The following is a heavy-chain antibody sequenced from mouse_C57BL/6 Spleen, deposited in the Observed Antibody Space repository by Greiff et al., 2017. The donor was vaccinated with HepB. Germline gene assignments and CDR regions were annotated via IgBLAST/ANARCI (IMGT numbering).Heavy chain of an antibody. CDR1: GYTFTSYW. V-gene: IGHV1-50*01. Sequence: QVQLQQPGAELVKPGASVNLSCKASGYTFTSYWMQWVKQRPGQGLEWIGEIDPSDSYTNYNQKFKGKATLTVDTSSSTAYMQLSSLTSEDSAVYYCARRISYYFDYWGQGTTLTVSS. J-gene: IGHJ2*01. CDR3: ARRISYYFDY. CDR2: IDPSDSYT.